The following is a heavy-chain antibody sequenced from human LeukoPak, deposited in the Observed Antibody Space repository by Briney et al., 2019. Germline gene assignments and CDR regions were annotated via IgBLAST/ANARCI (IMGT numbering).Heavy chain of an antibody. D-gene: IGHD1-26*01. CDR1: GASISSSSHY. Sequence: SETLSLTCTVSGASISSSSHYWGWIRQPPGNGLEWIGSMYYRGSTYHNPSLKSRVTISVDTSKNQFSLKLSSVTAADTAVYYCATTTIRLGYWGQGTLVTVSS. V-gene: IGHV4-39*07. CDR2: MYYRGST. CDR3: ATTTIRLGY. J-gene: IGHJ4*02.